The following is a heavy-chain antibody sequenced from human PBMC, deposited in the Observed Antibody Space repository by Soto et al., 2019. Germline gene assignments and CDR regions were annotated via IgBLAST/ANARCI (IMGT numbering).Heavy chain of an antibody. CDR1: GFNFDDYA. D-gene: IGHD1-26*01. Sequence: GGSLRLSCAASGFNFDDYAMHWVRQAPGKGLEWVSLISWDGGSTYYADSVKGRFTISRDNSKNSLYLQMNSLRAEDTASYYCAKDRTPYSGNYDSAFDIWGHETMVSVSS. J-gene: IGHJ3*02. V-gene: IGHV3-43D*03. CDR2: ISWDGGST. CDR3: AKDRTPYSGNYDSAFDI.